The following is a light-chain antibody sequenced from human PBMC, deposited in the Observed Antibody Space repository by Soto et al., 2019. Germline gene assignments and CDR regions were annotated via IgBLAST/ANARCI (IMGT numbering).Light chain of an antibody. CDR3: CSFAGSYVV. J-gene: IGLJ2*01. CDR2: DVS. CDR1: SSDVGRYNY. Sequence: QSALTQPRSVSGSPGQSVTISCTGTSSDVGRYNYVSWYQQYPGKAPKLIIYDVSKRPSGVPDRFSGSKSANTASLTISGLQAEDVADYYCCSFAGSYVVFGGGTKLTVL. V-gene: IGLV2-11*01.